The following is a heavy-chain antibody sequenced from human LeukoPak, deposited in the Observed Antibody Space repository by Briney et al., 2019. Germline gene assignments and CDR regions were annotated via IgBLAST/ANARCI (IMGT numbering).Heavy chain of an antibody. CDR3: AREHRYCSGGSCYSELDY. Sequence: GSLRLSCAASGFTFSSYAMSWVRQPPGKGLEWIYSGSTYYNPSLKSRVTISVDTSKNQFSLKLSSVTAADTAVYYCAREHRYCSGGSCYSELDYWGQGTLVTVSS. J-gene: IGHJ4*02. CDR2: SGST. CDR1: GFTFSSYAM. V-gene: IGHV4-4*02. D-gene: IGHD2-15*01.